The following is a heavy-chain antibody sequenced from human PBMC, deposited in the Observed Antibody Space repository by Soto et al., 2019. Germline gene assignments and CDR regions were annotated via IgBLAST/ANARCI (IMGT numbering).Heavy chain of an antibody. CDR1: GGSISSSSYY. V-gene: IGHV4-39*01. Sequence: ETLSLTCTVSGGSISSSSYYWGWIRQPPGKGLEWIGSIYYSGSTYYNPSLKSRVTISVDTSKNQFSLKLSSVTAADTAVYYCESASIAAAGTVGDYYYGMDVWGQGTTVTVSS. D-gene: IGHD6-13*01. CDR3: ESASIAAAGTVGDYYYGMDV. J-gene: IGHJ6*02. CDR2: IYYSGST.